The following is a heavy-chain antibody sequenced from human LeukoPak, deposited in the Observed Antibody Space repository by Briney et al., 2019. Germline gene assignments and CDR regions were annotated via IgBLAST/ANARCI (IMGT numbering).Heavy chain of an antibody. V-gene: IGHV3-30*02. CDR2: IRYDGDNE. CDR1: GFTFSSYA. D-gene: IGHD6-13*01. J-gene: IGHJ4*02. Sequence: GGSLSLSCAASGFTFSSYAVHGVRQAPGKGREGVAIIRYDGDNEYYADSVKGRFTISRDNSKTTVHLQMNSLRAEDTAVYYCAKDLGNTWSLGFDNWGQGTLVTVSS. CDR3: AKDLGNTWSLGFDN.